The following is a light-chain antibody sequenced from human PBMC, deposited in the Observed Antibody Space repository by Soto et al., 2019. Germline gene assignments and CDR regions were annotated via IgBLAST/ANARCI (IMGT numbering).Light chain of an antibody. CDR2: DAS. V-gene: IGKV3-11*01. CDR3: QQRSNWPIT. Sequence: EIVLTQSQATLSLSPGERATRSCRASQSVSSYLAWYQQKPGQAPRLLIYDASNRATGIPARFSGSGSGTDFTLTISSLEPEDFAVYYCQQRSNWPITFGQGTRLEIK. J-gene: IGKJ5*01. CDR1: QSVSSY.